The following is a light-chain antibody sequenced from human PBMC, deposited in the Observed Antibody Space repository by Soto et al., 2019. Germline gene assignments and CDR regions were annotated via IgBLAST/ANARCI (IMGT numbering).Light chain of an antibody. J-gene: IGKJ2*01. Sequence: EIVMTQSPATLSVSPGERATLSCRASQNIYSNLAWYQQKPGQAPRLLIYAASTRATGIPASFSGSGSGTEFTLTISSLQSEDFAVYYCQQYSHRPPYTFGQGTKVEIK. CDR2: AAS. CDR1: QNIYSN. CDR3: QQYSHRPPYT. V-gene: IGKV3-15*01.